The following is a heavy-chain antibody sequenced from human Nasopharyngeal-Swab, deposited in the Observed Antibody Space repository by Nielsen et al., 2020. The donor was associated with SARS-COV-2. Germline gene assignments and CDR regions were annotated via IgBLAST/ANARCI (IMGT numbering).Heavy chain of an antibody. CDR2: ISWNSGSI. CDR3: AKDGQWLAGTTGNFDY. V-gene: IGHV3-9*01. Sequence: SLKISCAASGFTFDDYAMHWVRQAPGKGLEWVSGISWNSGSIGYADSVKGRFTISRDNAKNSLYLQMNSLRAEDTALYYCAKDGQWLAGTTGNFDYWGQGTLVTVSS. D-gene: IGHD6-19*01. CDR1: GFTFDDYA. J-gene: IGHJ4*02.